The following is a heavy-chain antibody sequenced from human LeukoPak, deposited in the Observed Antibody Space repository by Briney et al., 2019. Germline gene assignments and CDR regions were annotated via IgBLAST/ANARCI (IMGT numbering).Heavy chain of an antibody. CDR3: AKDPPSVVANAFHI. J-gene: IGHJ3*02. CDR1: GFTFSSSV. CDR2: ISGSGGTT. D-gene: IGHD5-12*01. V-gene: IGHV3-23*01. Sequence: GGSLRLSCAASGFTFSSSVMTWVRQAPGKGLEWVSTISGSGGTTYYADSVKGRFTISRDNSKNTLYLEMGSLRADDTAVYSCAKDPPSVVANAFHIWGQGTMVTVSS.